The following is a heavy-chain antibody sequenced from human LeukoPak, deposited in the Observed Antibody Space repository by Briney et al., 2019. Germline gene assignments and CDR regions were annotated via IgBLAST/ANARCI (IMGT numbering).Heavy chain of an antibody. CDR1: GFTFSSYG. J-gene: IGHJ3*02. Sequence: SGGSLRLYCAASGFTFSSYGMHWVRQAPGKGLEWVAVIWYDGSNKYYADSVKGRFTISRDNSKNTLYLQMNSLRAEDTAVYYCARDSTSGDRNAFDIWGQGAMVTVSS. CDR2: IWYDGSNK. D-gene: IGHD3-16*01. V-gene: IGHV3-33*01. CDR3: ARDSTSGDRNAFDI.